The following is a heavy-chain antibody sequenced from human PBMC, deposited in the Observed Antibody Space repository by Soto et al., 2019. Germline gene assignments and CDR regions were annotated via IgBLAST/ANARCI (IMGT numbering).Heavy chain of an antibody. CDR1: GFTFISYA. CDR3: AKGASGLAYYYYYMDV. Sequence: GGSLRLSCAASGFTFISYAMSWVRQAPGKGLEWVSAISGSGGSTYYADSVKGRFTISRDNSKNTLYLQMNSLRAEDTAVYYCAKGASGLAYYYYYMDVWGKGTTVTVSS. CDR2: ISGSGGST. V-gene: IGHV3-23*01. D-gene: IGHD3-10*01. J-gene: IGHJ6*03.